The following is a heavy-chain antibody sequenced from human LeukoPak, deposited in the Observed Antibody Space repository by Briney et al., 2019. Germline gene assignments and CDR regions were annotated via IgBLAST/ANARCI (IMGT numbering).Heavy chain of an antibody. CDR1: GGSFSGYY. CDR2: INHSGST. CDR3: ARGARPHGCVY. Sequence: SETLSLTCAVYGGSFSGYYWSWIRQPPGKGLEWIGEINHSGSTNYNPSLKSRVTISVDTSKNQFSLKLSSVTAADTAVCYCARGARPHGCVYWGQGTLVTVSS. V-gene: IGHV4-34*01. D-gene: IGHD6-6*01. J-gene: IGHJ4*02.